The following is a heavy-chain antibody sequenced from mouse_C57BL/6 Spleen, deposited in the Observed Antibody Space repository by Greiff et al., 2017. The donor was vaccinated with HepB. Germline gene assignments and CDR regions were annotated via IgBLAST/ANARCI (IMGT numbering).Heavy chain of an antibody. Sequence: VQLQQSGPELVKPGASVKISCKASGYAFSSSWMNWVKQRPGKGLEWIGRIYPGDGDTNYNGKFKGKATLTADKSSSTAYMQLSSLTYEDSAVYFCARGPSPTVVNWYFDVWGTGTTVTVSS. CDR3: ARGPSPTVVNWYFDV. D-gene: IGHD1-1*01. V-gene: IGHV1-82*01. CDR2: IYPGDGDT. CDR1: GYAFSSSW. J-gene: IGHJ1*03.